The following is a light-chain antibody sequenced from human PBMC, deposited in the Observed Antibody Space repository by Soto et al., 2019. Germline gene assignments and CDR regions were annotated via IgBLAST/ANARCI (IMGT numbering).Light chain of an antibody. J-gene: IGLJ1*01. Sequence: QSALTQPASVSGSPGQSITISCTGTSSDVGGYNYVSWYQQHPGKAPKFIIYDVSNRPSGVSNRFSGSKSGNTASLTISGLQAEDEANYYCSSYTSSSTYVFGTGTKVTVL. V-gene: IGLV2-14*01. CDR3: SSYTSSSTYV. CDR1: SSDVGGYNY. CDR2: DVS.